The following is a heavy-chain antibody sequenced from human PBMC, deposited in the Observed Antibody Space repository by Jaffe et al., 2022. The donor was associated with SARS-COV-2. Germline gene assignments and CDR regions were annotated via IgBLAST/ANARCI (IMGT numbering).Heavy chain of an antibody. Sequence: QVQLVESGGGVVQPGRSLRLSCAASGFTFSSYAMHWVRQAPGKGLEWVAVISYDGSNKYYADSVKGRFTISRDNSKNTLYLQMNSLRAEDTAVYYCARTKEGYSSSSGFYYYYGMDVWGQGTTVTVSS. D-gene: IGHD6-6*01. J-gene: IGHJ6*02. V-gene: IGHV3-30-3*01. CDR3: ARTKEGYSSSSGFYYYYGMDV. CDR2: ISYDGSNK. CDR1: GFTFSSYA.